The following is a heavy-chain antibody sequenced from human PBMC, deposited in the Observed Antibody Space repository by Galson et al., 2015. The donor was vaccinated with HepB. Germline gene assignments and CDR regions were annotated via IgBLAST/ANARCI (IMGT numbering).Heavy chain of an antibody. V-gene: IGHV5-10-1*01. Sequence: QSGAEVKKPGESLRISCKGSGYSFTSYWISWVRQMPGKGLEWMGRIDPSDSYTNYSPSFQGHVTISADKSISTAYLQWNSLKASDTAMYYCARLRGDAFLTNGMDVWGQGTTVTVSS. CDR1: GYSFTSYW. CDR3: ARLRGDAFLTNGMDV. J-gene: IGHJ6*02. CDR2: IDPSDSYT. D-gene: IGHD1-1*01.